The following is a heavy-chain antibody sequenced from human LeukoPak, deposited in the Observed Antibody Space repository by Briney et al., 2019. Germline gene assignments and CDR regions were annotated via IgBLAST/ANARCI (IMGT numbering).Heavy chain of an antibody. J-gene: IGHJ4*02. CDR1: GYSFTTYG. D-gene: IGHD2-2*01. CDR2: ISANNNNT. CDR3: ARALYHTFDY. Sequence: ASVKVSCKASGYSFTTYGIRWVRQAPGQGPEWMGWISANNNNTDNVQKLQGRVTMTTDTSTSTAYMELRSLRSDDTAVYYCARALYHTFDYWGQGTLVTVSS. V-gene: IGHV1-18*01.